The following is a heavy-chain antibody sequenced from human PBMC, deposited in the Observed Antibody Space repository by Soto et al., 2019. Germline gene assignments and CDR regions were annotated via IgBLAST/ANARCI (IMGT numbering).Heavy chain of an antibody. CDR2: ISSYNGDT. V-gene: IGHV1-18*01. D-gene: IGHD1-26*01. J-gene: IGHJ6*02. CDR1: GYTFNSYG. Sequence: QVQLVQSGAEVKKPGASVKVSCKASGYTFNSYGITWVRQAPGQGLEWVGWISSYNGDTNYAQNLQGRVTMTTNTSTDTAYMELRSLRSDDPAVYYCARLVGPRTDRYYGMDVWGQGPTVTVSS. CDR3: ARLVGPRTDRYYGMDV.